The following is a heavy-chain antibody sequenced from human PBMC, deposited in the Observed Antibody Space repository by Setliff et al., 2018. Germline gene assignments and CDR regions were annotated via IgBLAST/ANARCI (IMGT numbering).Heavy chain of an antibody. CDR1: GESIDSVATGNHY. J-gene: IGHJ4*02. V-gene: IGHV4-61*10. CDR2: IYTSGST. D-gene: IGHD1-1*01. CDR3: AKGGTYRYFDF. Sequence: SETLSLTCIVSGESIDSVATGNHYWNWIRQPVGKGLEWIGHIYTSGSTNYNPSLESRAIMSVDASKNEISLKLKSVTAADTAVYYCAKGGTYRYFDFWGQGALVTVSS.